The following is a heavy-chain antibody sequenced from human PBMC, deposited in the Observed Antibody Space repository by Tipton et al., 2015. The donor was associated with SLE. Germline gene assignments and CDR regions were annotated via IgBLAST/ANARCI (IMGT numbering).Heavy chain of an antibody. CDR2: IWYDGSNK. CDR1: GFTFSSYA. Sequence: SLRLSCAASGFTFSSYAMSWVRQAPGKGLEWVAVIWYDGSNKYYADSVKGRFTISRDNSKNTLYLQMNSLRAEDTAVYYCAKASATNAYGDYYYDGFDIWGQGTLITVSS. J-gene: IGHJ3*02. CDR3: AKASATNAYGDYYYDGFDI. D-gene: IGHD4-17*01. V-gene: IGHV3-33*06.